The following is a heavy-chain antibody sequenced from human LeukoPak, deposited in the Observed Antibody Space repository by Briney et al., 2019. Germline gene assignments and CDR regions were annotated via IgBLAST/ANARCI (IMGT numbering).Heavy chain of an antibody. V-gene: IGHV3-7*01. CDR3: ARGLYGDYDY. D-gene: IGHD4-17*01. CDR2: IKEDGTEK. J-gene: IGHJ4*02. CDR1: GFTFSSYW. Sequence: GGSLRLSCAASGFTFSSYWMSWVRQAPGRGLEWVANIKEDGTEKYYVDSVKGRFTISRDNAKNSLYLQMNSLRAEDTAVYYCARGLYGDYDYWGQGTLVAVSS.